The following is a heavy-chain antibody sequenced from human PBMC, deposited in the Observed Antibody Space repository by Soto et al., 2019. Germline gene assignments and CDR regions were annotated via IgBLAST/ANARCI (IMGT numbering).Heavy chain of an antibody. CDR1: GGSFSAYY. CDR3: ARRPVHPCWLVLTRFAY. Sequence: SETLSLTCAVYGGSFSAYYWSWIRQPPGKGLEWIGEINHSGSTNYNPSLKSRVTISVDTSKNQFSLKLSSVTAADTAVYYCARRPVHPCWLVLTRFAYRGQRTSVTVS. V-gene: IGHV4-34*01. CDR2: INHSGST. J-gene: IGHJ4*02. D-gene: IGHD3-22*01.